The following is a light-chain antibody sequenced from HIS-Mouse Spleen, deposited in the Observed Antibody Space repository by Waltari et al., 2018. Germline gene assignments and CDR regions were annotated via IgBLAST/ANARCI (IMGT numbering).Light chain of an antibody. V-gene: IGLV2-14*01. CDR2: EVS. CDR3: SSYTSSSTLV. Sequence: QSALTQPASVSGSPGQSITISCTGTSSDVGGYNYVSWYQQHPGNAPKLMIYEVSNRPSGVSNRFSGSKSGNTASLTISGLQAEDEADYYCSSYTSSSTLVFGGGTKLTVL. J-gene: IGLJ2*01. CDR1: SSDVGGYNY.